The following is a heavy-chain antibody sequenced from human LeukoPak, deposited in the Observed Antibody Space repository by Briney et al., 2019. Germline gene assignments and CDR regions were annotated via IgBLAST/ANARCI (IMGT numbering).Heavy chain of an antibody. Sequence: SVKVSCKASGGTFSSYAISWVRQAPGQGLEWMGVIIPIFGTANYAQKFQGRVTITADESTSTAYMELSSLRSEDTAVYYCARGGHQRYFDWLSDYWGQGTLVTVSS. D-gene: IGHD3-9*01. CDR3: ARGGHQRYFDWLSDY. J-gene: IGHJ4*02. V-gene: IGHV1-69*13. CDR1: GGTFSSYA. CDR2: IIPIFGTA.